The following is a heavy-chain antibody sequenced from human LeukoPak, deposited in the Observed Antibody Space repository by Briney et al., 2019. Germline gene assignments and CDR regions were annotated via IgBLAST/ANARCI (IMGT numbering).Heavy chain of an antibody. Sequence: GASVKVSCKVSGYTLTELSMHWVRQAPGKGLEWMGGFDPEDGETIYAQKFQGRVTMTEDTSTDTAYMELSSLRSENTAVYYCATVSGVGKWLLGYYFDYWGQGTLVTVSS. CDR3: ATVSGVGKWLLGYYFDY. D-gene: IGHD3-22*01. CDR2: FDPEDGET. J-gene: IGHJ4*02. CDR1: GYTLTELS. V-gene: IGHV1-24*01.